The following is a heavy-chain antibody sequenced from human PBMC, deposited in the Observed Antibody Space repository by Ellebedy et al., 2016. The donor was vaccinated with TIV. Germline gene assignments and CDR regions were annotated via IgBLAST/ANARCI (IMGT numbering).Heavy chain of an antibody. J-gene: IGHJ3*02. CDR1: GFTFSSYG. V-gene: IGHV3-33*01. Sequence: GESLKISCAASGFTFSSYGMHWVRQAPGKGLEWVAVIWYDGSNKYYADSVKGRFTISRDNSKNTLYLQMSSLRVEDTAVYYCARGITGTVNDAFDIWGQGTMVTVSS. D-gene: IGHD1-20*01. CDR3: ARGITGTVNDAFDI. CDR2: IWYDGSNK.